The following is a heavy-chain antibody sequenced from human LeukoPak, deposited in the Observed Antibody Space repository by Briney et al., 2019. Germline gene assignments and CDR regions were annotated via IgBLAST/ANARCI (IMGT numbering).Heavy chain of an antibody. J-gene: IGHJ3*02. Sequence: ASVKVSCKASGYTFTGYYMHWVRQAHGQGLEWMGWINPNSGGTNYAQKFQGRVNMTRDTSISTAYMELSRLRSDDTAVYYCARDFFMITFGGVINDAFDIWGQGTMVTVSS. V-gene: IGHV1-2*02. CDR1: GYTFTGYY. CDR3: ARDFFMITFGGVINDAFDI. D-gene: IGHD3-16*01. CDR2: INPNSGGT.